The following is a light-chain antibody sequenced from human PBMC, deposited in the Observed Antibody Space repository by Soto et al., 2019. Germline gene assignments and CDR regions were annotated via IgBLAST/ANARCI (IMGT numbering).Light chain of an antibody. CDR2: GAS. CDR1: QIVTSNN. V-gene: IGKV3-20*01. Sequence: EIVLTQSPGTLSLSPGERATLSCRASQIVTSNNLAWYQQKPGQAPRLLILGASSRATGIPDKFSGSGSGTDFTLTISRLEPDDFAVYYCQRYGGPSWTFGQGTRVEIK. J-gene: IGKJ1*01. CDR3: QRYGGPSWT.